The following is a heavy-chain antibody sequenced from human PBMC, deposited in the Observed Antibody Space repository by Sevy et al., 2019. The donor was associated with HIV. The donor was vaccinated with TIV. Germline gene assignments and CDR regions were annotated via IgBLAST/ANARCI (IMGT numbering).Heavy chain of an antibody. CDR3: VKGVSSRDFDY. Sequence: GGSLRLSCSASGFIFSSYAMHWVRQAPGKGLEYVSAISSNGGSTYYADSVKGRFTISRDNSKNTLYLQMSGLRAEDTAVYYCVKGVSSRDFDYWGQGTLVTVSS. CDR2: ISSNGGST. D-gene: IGHD6-6*01. CDR1: GFIFSSYA. V-gene: IGHV3-64D*06. J-gene: IGHJ4*02.